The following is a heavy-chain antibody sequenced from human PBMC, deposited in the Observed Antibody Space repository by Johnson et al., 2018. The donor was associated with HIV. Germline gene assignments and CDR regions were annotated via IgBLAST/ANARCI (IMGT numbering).Heavy chain of an antibody. V-gene: IGHV3-30*02. D-gene: IGHD3-3*01. CDR3: AKGQRSGYPKDAFDI. CDR2: LRYDGDIT. J-gene: IGHJ3*02. CDR1: GFNFSNYG. Sequence: QVQLVESGGGVVQPGGSLRLSCAASGFNFSNYGMHWVRQAPGKGLEWVAFLRYDGDITYYIDSVKGRFTISSDNSKNTLYLQMNSLRTEDTAMYYCAKGQRSGYPKDAFDIWGRGTIVIVSS.